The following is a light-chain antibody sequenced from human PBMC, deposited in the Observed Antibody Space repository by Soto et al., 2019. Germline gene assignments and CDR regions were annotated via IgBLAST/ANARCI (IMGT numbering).Light chain of an antibody. CDR3: QVWDSTSDHYV. V-gene: IGLV3-21*02. J-gene: IGLJ1*01. Sequence: YELTQPPSVSVAPGQTARSTCGGNNIGSKSVHWYQQKPGQAPVLVVYDDSDRPSGIPERFSGSNSGNTATLTISRVEDGDEADYYCQVWDSTSDHYVLGTGTKVTVL. CDR2: DDS. CDR1: NIGSKS.